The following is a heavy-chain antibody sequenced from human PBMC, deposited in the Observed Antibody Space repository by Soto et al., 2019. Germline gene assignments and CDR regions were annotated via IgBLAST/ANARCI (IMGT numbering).Heavy chain of an antibody. CDR3: AKDDLAAAGAFDI. Sequence: GGSLRLSCAASGFTFSSYGMHWVRQAPGKGLEWVAVISYDGSNKYYADSVKGRFTISRDNSKNTLYLQMNSLRAEDTAVYYCAKDDLAAAGAFDIWGQGTMVTVS. J-gene: IGHJ3*02. D-gene: IGHD6-13*01. CDR1: GFTFSSYG. V-gene: IGHV3-30*18. CDR2: ISYDGSNK.